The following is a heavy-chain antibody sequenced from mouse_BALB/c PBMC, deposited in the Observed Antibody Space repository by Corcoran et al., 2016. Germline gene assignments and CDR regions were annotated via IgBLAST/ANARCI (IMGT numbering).Heavy chain of an antibody. D-gene: IGHD2-1*01. CDR1: GYTFTNYG. J-gene: IGHJ1*01. CDR3: ARGIYYGNFYWYFDV. Sequence: QIELGQSGPELKKPGETVKISCKASGYTFTNYGMNWVKQAPGKGLKWMGWINTYTGEPTYADDFKGRFAFSLETSASTAYLQINNLKNEDMATYFCARGIYYGNFYWYFDVWGAGTTVTVSS. CDR2: INTYTGEP. V-gene: IGHV9-1*02.